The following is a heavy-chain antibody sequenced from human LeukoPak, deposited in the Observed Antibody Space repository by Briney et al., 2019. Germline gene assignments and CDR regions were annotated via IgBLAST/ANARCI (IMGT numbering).Heavy chain of an antibody. CDR2: INHSGST. D-gene: IGHD2-2*01. J-gene: IGHJ4*02. Sequence: SETLSLTCAVYGGSFSGYYWSWIRQPPGKGLEWIGEINHSGSTNYNPSLKSRVTISVDTSKNQFSLKLSSVTAADTAVYYSARGEVNCSSTSCYFNDYWGQGTLVTVSS. CDR3: ARGEVNCSSTSCYFNDY. CDR1: GGSFSGYY. V-gene: IGHV4-34*01.